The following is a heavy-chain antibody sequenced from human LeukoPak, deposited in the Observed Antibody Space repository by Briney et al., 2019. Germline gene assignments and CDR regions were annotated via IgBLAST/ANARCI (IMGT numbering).Heavy chain of an antibody. Sequence: GGSLRLPCAASGFTFSSYSMNWVRQAPGKGLEWVPSISSSSSYIYYADSVKGRFTISRDNAKNSLYLQMNSLRAEDTAVYYCASTATAMVYFDYWGQGTLVTVSS. J-gene: IGHJ4*02. V-gene: IGHV3-21*01. D-gene: IGHD5-18*01. CDR2: ISSSSSYI. CDR3: ASTATAMVYFDY. CDR1: GFTFSSYS.